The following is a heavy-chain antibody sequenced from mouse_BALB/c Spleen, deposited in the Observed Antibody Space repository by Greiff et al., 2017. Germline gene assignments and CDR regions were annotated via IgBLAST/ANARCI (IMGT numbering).Heavy chain of an antibody. V-gene: IGHV3-6*02. Sequence: ESGPGLVKPSQSLSLTCSVTGYSITSGYYWNWIRQFPGNKLEWMGYISYDGSNNYNPSLKNRITITRDTSKNQFFLKLNSVTTEDTATYYCARVYYYGNPYYFDYWGQGTTLTVSS. CDR1: GYSITSGYY. J-gene: IGHJ2*01. CDR3: ARVYYYGNPYYFDY. CDR2: ISYDGSN. D-gene: IGHD2-1*01.